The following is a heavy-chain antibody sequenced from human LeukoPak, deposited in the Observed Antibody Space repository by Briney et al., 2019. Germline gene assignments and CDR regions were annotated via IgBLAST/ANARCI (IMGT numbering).Heavy chain of an antibody. CDR3: ARAAGTGPRGGFDY. J-gene: IGHJ4*02. D-gene: IGHD6-19*01. CDR2: IYHSGST. CDR1: GGSISSGGYY. Sequence: SEALSLTCTVSGGSISSGGYYWSWIRQPPGKGLEWIGYIYHSGSTYYNPSLKSRVTISVDRSKNQFSLKLSSVTAADTAVYYCARAAGTGPRGGFDYWGQGTLVTVSS. V-gene: IGHV4-30-2*01.